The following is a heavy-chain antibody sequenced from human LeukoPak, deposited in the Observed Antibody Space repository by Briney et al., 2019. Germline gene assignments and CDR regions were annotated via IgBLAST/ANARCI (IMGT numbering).Heavy chain of an antibody. D-gene: IGHD3-22*01. V-gene: IGHV3-7*01. CDR2: IKQDGSEK. CDR1: GFTFSSHW. CDR3: ARTFQRITMIVVVTYFDY. Sequence: GGSLRLSCAASGFTFSSHWMSWVRQAPGKGLEWVANIKQDGSEKYYVDSVKGRFTISRDNAKNSLYLQMNSLRAEDTAVYYCARTFQRITMIVVVTYFDYWGQGALVTVSS. J-gene: IGHJ4*02.